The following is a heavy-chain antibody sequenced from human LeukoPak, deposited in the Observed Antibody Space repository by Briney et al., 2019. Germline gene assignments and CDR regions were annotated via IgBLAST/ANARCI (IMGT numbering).Heavy chain of an antibody. J-gene: IGHJ4*02. CDR1: GGSIRGYY. CDR2: IDATRTT. CDR3: ARKLTGWDY. V-gene: IGHV4-4*07. Sequence: SETLSLTCTVSGGSIRGYYWSWVRQPAGKGLERIGRIDATRTTYNNPFLQSRVTVSVDTSKNQFSLKLTSVTAADTAVYYCARKLTGWDYWGRGTLVTVST. D-gene: IGHD3-9*01.